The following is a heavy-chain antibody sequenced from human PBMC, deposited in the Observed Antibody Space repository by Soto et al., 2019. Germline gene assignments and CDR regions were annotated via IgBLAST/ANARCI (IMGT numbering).Heavy chain of an antibody. Sequence: GGSLRLSCAASGFTFSSYGMHWVRQAPGKGLEWVAVISYDGSNKYYADSVKGRFTISRDNSKNTLYLQMNSLRAEDTAVYYCAKDRYGGSPPTLSYYYGMDVWGQGTTVTVSS. CDR1: GFTFSSYG. CDR3: AKDRYGGSPPTLSYYYGMDV. CDR2: ISYDGSNK. V-gene: IGHV3-30*18. J-gene: IGHJ6*02. D-gene: IGHD4-17*01.